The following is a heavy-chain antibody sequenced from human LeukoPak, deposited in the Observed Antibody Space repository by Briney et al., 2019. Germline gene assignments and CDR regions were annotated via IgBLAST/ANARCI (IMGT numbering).Heavy chain of an antibody. CDR3: TRAPRGGEPAS. CDR2: ISWNGLSS. D-gene: IGHD3-10*01. CDR1: GFTFDDYG. Sequence: GGSLRLSCAASGFTFDDYGMSWVRQVPGKGLEWVSGISWNGLSSSYADSVRGRFTISRDNDKDSVFLQMNSLRVEDSAFYYCTRAPRGGEPASWGQGILVTVSS. J-gene: IGHJ5*02. V-gene: IGHV3-20*04.